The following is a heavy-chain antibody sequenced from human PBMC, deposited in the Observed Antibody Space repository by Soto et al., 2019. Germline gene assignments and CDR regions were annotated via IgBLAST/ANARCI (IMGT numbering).Heavy chain of an antibody. CDR1: GSTFSSYT. V-gene: IGHV1-69*02. CDR2: IIPVLGVT. CDR3: ARRRYCGADCYSKYYYGMDV. D-gene: IGHD2-21*02. Sequence: QVHLVQSGAEVKKPGSSVNVSCQASGSTFSSYTVSWVRQAPGQGLEWMGRIIPVLGVTNYAPKFKGRVTITADKSKTTAYMELSSLRSGDTAVYYCARRRYCGADCYSKYYYGMDVWGQGTPVTVSS. J-gene: IGHJ6*02.